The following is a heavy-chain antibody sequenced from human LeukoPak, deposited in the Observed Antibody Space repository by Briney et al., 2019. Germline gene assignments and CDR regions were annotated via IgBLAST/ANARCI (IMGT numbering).Heavy chain of an antibody. CDR1: GFTFTSYG. CDR2: ISGYNGNT. CDR3: AKDSSSSARED. Sequence: ASVKVSCKTSGFTFTSYGISWVRQAPGQGLEWVGWISGYNGNTNYAQKFRGRLTMTTDTSTTTAYMELRSLRSDDTAVYYCAKDSSSSAREDWGQGTLVTVSS. J-gene: IGHJ4*02. D-gene: IGHD6-13*01. V-gene: IGHV1-18*01.